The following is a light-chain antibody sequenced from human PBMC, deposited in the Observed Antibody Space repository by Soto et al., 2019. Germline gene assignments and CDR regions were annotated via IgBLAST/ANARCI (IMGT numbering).Light chain of an antibody. V-gene: IGKV3-15*01. J-gene: IGKJ1*01. CDR3: QQYNNWWT. Sequence: EIVITQPPATLSVSPGERATLSCRASQSVSSNLAWYQQKPGQAPRLLIYGASFRASGIPARCSGSGSGTEFTLTISSLQSEDFAVYYCQQYNNWWTFGQGTKVDIK. CDR1: QSVSSN. CDR2: GAS.